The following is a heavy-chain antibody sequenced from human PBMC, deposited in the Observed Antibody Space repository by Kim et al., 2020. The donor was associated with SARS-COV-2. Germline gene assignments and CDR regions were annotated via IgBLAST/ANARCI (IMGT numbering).Heavy chain of an antibody. CDR3: TTGSVAYYGSGSYYRRDY. CDR1: GFTFSNAW. Sequence: GGSLRLSCAASGFTFSNAWMSWVRQAPGKGLEWVGRIKSKTDGGTTDYAAPVKGRFTISRDDSKNTLYLQMNSLKTEDTAVYYCTTGSVAYYGSGSYYRRDYWGQGTLVTVSS. V-gene: IGHV3-15*01. D-gene: IGHD3-10*01. CDR2: IKSKTDGGTT. J-gene: IGHJ4*02.